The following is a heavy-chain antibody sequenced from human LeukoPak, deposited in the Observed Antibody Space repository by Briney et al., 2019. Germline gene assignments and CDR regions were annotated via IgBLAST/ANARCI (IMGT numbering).Heavy chain of an antibody. CDR2: IYYSGST. V-gene: IGHV4-59*01. J-gene: IGHJ6*03. CDR1: GGSISSYY. Sequence: KASETLSLTCTVSGGSISSYYWSWIRQPPGKGLEWIGSIYYSGSTNYNPSLKSRVTISVDTSKNQFSLKLSSVTAADTAVYHCARGVSGYYYYYMDVWGKGTTVTISS. D-gene: IGHD2/OR15-2a*01. CDR3: ARGVSGYYYYYMDV.